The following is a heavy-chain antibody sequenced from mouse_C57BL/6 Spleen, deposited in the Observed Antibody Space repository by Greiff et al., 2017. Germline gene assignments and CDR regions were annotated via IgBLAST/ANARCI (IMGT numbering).Heavy chain of an antibody. CDR3: ARDQGLRSSPYYFDY. Sequence: DVKLVESGGGLVKPGGSLKLSCAASGFTFSSYAMSWVRQTPEKRLEWVATISDGGSYTYYPDNVKGRFTISRDNAKNNLYLQMSHLKSEDTAMYYCARDQGLRSSPYYFDYWGQGTTLTVSS. D-gene: IGHD1-1*01. CDR2: ISDGGSYT. J-gene: IGHJ2*01. V-gene: IGHV5-4*01. CDR1: GFTFSSYA.